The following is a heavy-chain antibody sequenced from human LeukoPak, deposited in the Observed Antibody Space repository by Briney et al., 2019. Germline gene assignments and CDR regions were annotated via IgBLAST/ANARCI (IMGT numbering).Heavy chain of an antibody. D-gene: IGHD3-3*01. CDR3: AREGQVFWSGYYPDYYYYYMDV. Sequence: SETLSLTCTVSGGSISSGSYYWSWIRQPAGKGLEWIGRIYTSGSTNYNPSLKSRVTISVDTSKNQFSPKLSSVTAADTAVYYCAREGQVFWSGYYPDYYYYYMDVWGKGTTVTVSS. CDR1: GGSISSGSYY. V-gene: IGHV4-61*02. J-gene: IGHJ6*03. CDR2: IYTSGST.